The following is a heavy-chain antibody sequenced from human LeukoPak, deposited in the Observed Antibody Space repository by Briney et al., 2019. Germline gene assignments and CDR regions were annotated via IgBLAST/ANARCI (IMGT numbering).Heavy chain of an antibody. CDR1: GYTFTSYG. Sequence: ASVKVSCKASGYTFTSYGISWVRQAPGQGLEWMGWISAYNGNTNYAQKLQGRVTMTTDTSTSTAYMELRSLRSDDTAVYYCARVRYSNSYYYYYYMDVWGKGTTVTVSS. CDR2: ISAYNGNT. CDR3: ARVRYSNSYYYYYYMDV. D-gene: IGHD4-11*01. V-gene: IGHV1-18*01. J-gene: IGHJ6*03.